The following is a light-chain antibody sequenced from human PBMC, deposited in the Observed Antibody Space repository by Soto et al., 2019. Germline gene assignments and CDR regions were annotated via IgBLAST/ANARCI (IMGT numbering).Light chain of an antibody. CDR3: SSYTSSSTVV. Sequence: QSALTQPASVSGSPGQSITISCTGTSSDVGAYTYVAWYQQYPGQAPKIIVHDVINRPPGASNRFSGSKSGNTASLTISGLQAEDEADYYCSSYTSSSTVVFGGGTKLTVL. J-gene: IGLJ2*01. CDR1: SSDVGAYTY. CDR2: DVI. V-gene: IGLV2-14*01.